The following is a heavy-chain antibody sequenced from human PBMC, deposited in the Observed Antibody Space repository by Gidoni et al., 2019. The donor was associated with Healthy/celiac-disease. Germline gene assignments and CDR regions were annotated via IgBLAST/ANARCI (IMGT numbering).Heavy chain of an antibody. Sequence: QVQLQESGPGLVKPSETLSLTCTVSGGSISSYYWRWIRQPPGKGLEWIGYIYYSGSTNYNPSLKSRVTISVDTSKNQFSLKLSSVTAADTAVYYCARELYSGSVLGAFDIWGQGTMVTVSS. J-gene: IGHJ3*02. CDR2: IYYSGST. CDR3: ARELYSGSVLGAFDI. CDR1: GGSISSYY. V-gene: IGHV4-59*12. D-gene: IGHD1-26*01.